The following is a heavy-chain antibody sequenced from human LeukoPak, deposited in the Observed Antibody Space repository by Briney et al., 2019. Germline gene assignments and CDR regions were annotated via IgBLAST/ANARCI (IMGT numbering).Heavy chain of an antibody. CDR1: GFTFSSYA. Sequence: PGRSLRLSCAASGFTFSSYAMHWVRQAPGKGLEWVAVISYDGSNKYYADSVKGRFTISRDNSKNTLYLQMNSLRAEDTAVYYCAREADSTELKGPYWGQGTLVTVSS. CDR3: AREADSTELKGPY. CDR2: ISYDGSNK. J-gene: IGHJ4*02. V-gene: IGHV3-30-3*01. D-gene: IGHD3-10*01.